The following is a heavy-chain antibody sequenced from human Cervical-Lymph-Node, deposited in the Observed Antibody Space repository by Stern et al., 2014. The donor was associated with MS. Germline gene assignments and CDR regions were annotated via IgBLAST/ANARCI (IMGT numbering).Heavy chain of an antibody. CDR3: ARGGVIYTQDRNGFDV. CDR2: IYHSGST. V-gene: IGHV4-30-2*01. CDR1: GGSISRGGSS. Sequence: VQLVESGSGQAKPSQTLSLTCAVSGGSISRGGSSWNWIRQPPGKGLEWIGFIYHSGSTYYNPSLKGRVFISVDTSKNQFALNLRSVTAADTAVYYCARGGVIYTQDRNGFDVWGQGTMVTVSS. D-gene: IGHD2-21*01. J-gene: IGHJ3*01.